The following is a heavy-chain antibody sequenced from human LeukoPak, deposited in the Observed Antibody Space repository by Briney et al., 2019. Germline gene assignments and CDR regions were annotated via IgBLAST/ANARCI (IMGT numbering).Heavy chain of an antibody. CDR1: GFTFSSYG. J-gene: IGHJ2*01. Sequence: GGSLRLSCAASGFTFSSYGMHWVRQAPGKGLEWVAFIRYDGSNKYYADSVKGRFTISRDNSKNTLYLQTNSLRAEDTAVYYCARDYFSRAALLGYFDLWGRGTLVTVSS. CDR3: ARDYFSRAALLGYFDL. CDR2: IRYDGSNK. V-gene: IGHV3-30*02. D-gene: IGHD3-10*01.